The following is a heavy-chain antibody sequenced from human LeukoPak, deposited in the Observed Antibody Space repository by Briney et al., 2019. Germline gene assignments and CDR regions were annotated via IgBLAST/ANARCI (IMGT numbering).Heavy chain of an antibody. J-gene: IGHJ4*02. Sequence: PGGSLRLSCAASGFTFSSYSMNWVRQAPGKGLEWVSSISSSSSYIYYADSVKGRFTISRDNAKNSLYLQMNSLRAEDTAVYYCARGGEDDACSSTSCYATNFDYWGQGTLVTVSS. CDR3: ARGGEDDACSSTSCYATNFDY. CDR1: GFTFSSYS. V-gene: IGHV3-21*01. CDR2: ISSSSSYI. D-gene: IGHD2-2*01.